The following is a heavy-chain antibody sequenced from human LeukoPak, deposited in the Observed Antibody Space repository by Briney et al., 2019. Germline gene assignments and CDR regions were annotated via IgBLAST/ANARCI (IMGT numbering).Heavy chain of an antibody. D-gene: IGHD1-26*01. J-gene: IGHJ5*02. CDR1: GFTFSGYA. CDR2: ISGSGGST. Sequence: GGSLRLSCAASGFTFSGYAMSWVRQAPGKGLEWVSAISGSGGSTYYADSVKGRFTISRDNSKNTLYLQMNSLRAEDTAVYYCAKVESGISGSYEEGRFDPWGQGILVTVSS. V-gene: IGHV3-23*01. CDR3: AKVESGISGSYEEGRFDP.